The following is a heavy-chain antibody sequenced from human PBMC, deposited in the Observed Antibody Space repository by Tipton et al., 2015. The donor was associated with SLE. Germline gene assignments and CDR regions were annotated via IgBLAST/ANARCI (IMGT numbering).Heavy chain of an antibody. Sequence: LRLSCTVSGGSISSYYWSWIRLPPGKGLEWIGYIYYSGSTNYNPSLKSRVTISVDTSKNQFSLKLSSVTAADTAVYYCARGDPTYGSGSYYFDYWGQGTLVTVSS. CDR2: IYYSGST. CDR1: GGSISSYY. V-gene: IGHV4-59*01. D-gene: IGHD3-10*01. CDR3: ARGDPTYGSGSYYFDY. J-gene: IGHJ4*02.